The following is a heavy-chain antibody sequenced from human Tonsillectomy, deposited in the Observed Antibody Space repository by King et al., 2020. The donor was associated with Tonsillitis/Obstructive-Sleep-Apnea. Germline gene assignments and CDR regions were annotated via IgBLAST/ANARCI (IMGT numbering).Heavy chain of an antibody. CDR1: GYTFTNYG. J-gene: IGHJ4*02. V-gene: IGHV1-18*01. CDR3: ARDSRSHYYDSSAYYTFNY. CDR2: ISAHNGHT. D-gene: IGHD3-22*01. Sequence: QLVQSGAEVKKPGASVKVSCKASGYTFTNYGISWVRQAPGQGLEWMAWISAHNGHTNYAQKLQGRVTMTTDASTSTAYMELRSLRSDDTAVYYCARDSRSHYYDSSAYYTFNYWGQGTLVTVSS.